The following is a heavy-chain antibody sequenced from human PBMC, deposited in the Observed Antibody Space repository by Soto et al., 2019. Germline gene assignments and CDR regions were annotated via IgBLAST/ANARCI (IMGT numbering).Heavy chain of an antibody. V-gene: IGHV3-48*02. CDR3: ARESAALNWFDP. J-gene: IGHJ5*02. D-gene: IGHD2-2*01. CDR2: ISSSSSTI. CDR1: GFTFSSYS. Sequence: EVQLVESGGGLVQPGGSLRLSSAASGFTFSSYSMNWVRQAPGKGLEWVSYISSSSSTIYYADSVKGRFTISRDNAKNSLYLQMNSLRDEDTAVYYCARESAALNWFDPWGQGTLVTVSS.